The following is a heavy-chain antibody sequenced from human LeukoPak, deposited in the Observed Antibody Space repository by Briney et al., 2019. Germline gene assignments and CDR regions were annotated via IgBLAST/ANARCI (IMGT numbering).Heavy chain of an antibody. J-gene: IGHJ6*03. CDR3: ASSRQQLGSSYYYYYMDV. Sequence: SVKVSCKVSGYTLTELSMHWVRQAPGKGLEWMGGIIPIFGTANYAQKFQGRVTITADKSTSTAYMELSSLRSEDTAVYYCASSRQQLGSSYYYYYMDVWGKGTTVTVSS. CDR2: IIPIFGTA. V-gene: IGHV1-69*06. D-gene: IGHD6-13*01. CDR1: GYTLTELS.